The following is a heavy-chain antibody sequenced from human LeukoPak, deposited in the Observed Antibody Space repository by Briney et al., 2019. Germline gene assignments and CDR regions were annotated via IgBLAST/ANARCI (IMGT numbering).Heavy chain of an antibody. Sequence: PSETLSLTCAVYGGSFRGYYWSWIRQPPGKGLEWVGEINHSGSTNYNPSLKSRVTISVDTSKNQFSLKLSSVTAADTAVYYCARGQPDTIFGVVIIRHYYYYMDVWGKGTTVTVSS. D-gene: IGHD3-3*01. CDR2: INHSGST. CDR1: GGSFRGYY. V-gene: IGHV4-34*01. J-gene: IGHJ6*03. CDR3: ARGQPDTIFGVVIIRHYYYYMDV.